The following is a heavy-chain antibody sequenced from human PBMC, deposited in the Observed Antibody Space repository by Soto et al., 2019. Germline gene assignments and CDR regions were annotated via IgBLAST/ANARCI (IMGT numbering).Heavy chain of an antibody. D-gene: IGHD5-18*01. CDR3: ARGLWDGYSYGPPEYFDY. J-gene: IGHJ4*02. CDR1: GGSISSYY. Sequence: QVQLQESGPGLVKPSETLSLTCTVSGGSISSYYWSWIRQPPGKGLEWIGYIYYSGSTNYNPSLKSRVPISVDTSKNHFSLKLSSVTAADTAVYYCARGLWDGYSYGPPEYFDYWGQGTLVTVSS. V-gene: IGHV4-59*01. CDR2: IYYSGST.